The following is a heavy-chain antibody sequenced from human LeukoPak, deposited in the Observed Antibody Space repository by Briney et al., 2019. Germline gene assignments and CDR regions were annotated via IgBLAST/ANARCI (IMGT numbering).Heavy chain of an antibody. V-gene: IGHV4-4*02. J-gene: IGHJ2*01. D-gene: IGHD3-3*01. CDR2: IYYSGST. Sequence: SGTLSLTCAVSGGSISSSNWWSWVRQPPGKGLEWIGSIYYSGSTDYNPSLKSRVIISVDTSKNQFSLSLISVTAADTAVYYCARDGVSALNLYSDIWGRGTLVTVSS. CDR3: ARDGVSALNLYSDI. CDR1: GGSISSSNW.